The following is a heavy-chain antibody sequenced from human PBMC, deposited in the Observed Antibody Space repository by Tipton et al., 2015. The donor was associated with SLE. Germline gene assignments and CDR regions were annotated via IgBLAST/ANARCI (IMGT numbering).Heavy chain of an antibody. V-gene: IGHV1-8*01. Sequence: QLVQSGPEVKKPGASVKVSCKASGYTFTSYDINWVRQATGQGLEWMGWMNPNSGNTGYAQKFQGRVTMTRNTSISTADMELSSLRSEDTAVYYGARGAMYSSSWYRGNYWGQGTLVTVSS. CDR1: GYTFTSYD. D-gene: IGHD6-13*01. J-gene: IGHJ4*02. CDR2: MNPNSGNT. CDR3: ARGAMYSSSWYRGNY.